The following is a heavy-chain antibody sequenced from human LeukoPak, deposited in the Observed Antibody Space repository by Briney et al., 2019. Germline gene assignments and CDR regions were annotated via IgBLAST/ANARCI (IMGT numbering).Heavy chain of an antibody. J-gene: IGHJ6*03. CDR2: MNPNSGNT. CDR1: GYTFISYD. CDR3: ARGMGSTSPYYYYMDV. D-gene: IGHD2-2*01. V-gene: IGHV1-8*01. Sequence: ASVKVSCKASGYTFISYDINWVRQATGQGLEWMGWMNPNSGNTGYAQKFQGRVTMTRNTSISTAYMELSSLRSEDTAVYYCARGMGSTSPYYYYMDVWGKGTTVTISS.